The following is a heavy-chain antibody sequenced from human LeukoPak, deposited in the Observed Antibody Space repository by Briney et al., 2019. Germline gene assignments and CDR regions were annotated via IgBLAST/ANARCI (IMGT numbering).Heavy chain of an antibody. Sequence: PSETLSLTCTVSGDSLSSYYWSWIRQPAGKGLEWIGRIYASGSTNYNPSLKSRVTMSLDTSKNQFSLNRSSMSAADTAVYYSGRKALPGNWFDPWGQGTLVTVSS. V-gene: IGHV4-4*07. CDR2: IYASGST. J-gene: IGHJ5*02. CDR1: GDSLSSYY. CDR3: GRKALPGNWFDP.